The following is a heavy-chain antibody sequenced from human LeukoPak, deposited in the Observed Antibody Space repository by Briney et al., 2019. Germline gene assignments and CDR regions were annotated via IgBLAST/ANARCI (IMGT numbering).Heavy chain of an antibody. CDR3: ARDVRRGLLDY. J-gene: IGHJ4*02. CDR2: IYYSGST. CDR1: GGSISSYY. Sequence: SETLSLTCTVSGGSISSYYWSWIRHPPGKGLEWIGYIYYSGSTNYNPSLKSRVTISVDTSKNQFSLKLSSVTAADTAVYYCARDVRRGLLDYWGQGTLVTVSS. D-gene: IGHD3-16*01. V-gene: IGHV4-59*01.